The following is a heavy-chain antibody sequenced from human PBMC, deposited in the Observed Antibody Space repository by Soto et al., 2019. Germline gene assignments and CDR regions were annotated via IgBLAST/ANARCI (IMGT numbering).Heavy chain of an antibody. CDR3: ATLYCTGVTCPLYFEY. CDR1: GYSFTSYW. Sequence: GESLKISCKGSGYSFTSYWIGWVRQMPGKGLEWMGIIYPGDSDTRYSPSFQGQVTISADKSISTAYLQWSSLKASDTAVYYCATLYCTGVTCPLYFEYWGQGALVTVSS. J-gene: IGHJ4*02. D-gene: IGHD2-8*02. CDR2: IYPGDSDT. V-gene: IGHV5-51*01.